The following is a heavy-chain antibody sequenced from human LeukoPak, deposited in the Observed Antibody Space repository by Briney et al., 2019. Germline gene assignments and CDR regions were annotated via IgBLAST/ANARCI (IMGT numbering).Heavy chain of an antibody. V-gene: IGHV4-4*07. CDR2: IYTSGST. CDR3: ARDRGWVYYDSSGPNDAFDI. J-gene: IGHJ3*02. CDR1: GGSISSYY. D-gene: IGHD3-22*01. Sequence: SETLSLTCTVSGGSISSYYWSWLRQPAGKGLEWIGRIYTSGSTNYNPSLKSRVTMSVDTSKNQFSLKLSSVTAADTAVYYCARDRGWVYYDSSGPNDAFDIWGQGTMVTVSS.